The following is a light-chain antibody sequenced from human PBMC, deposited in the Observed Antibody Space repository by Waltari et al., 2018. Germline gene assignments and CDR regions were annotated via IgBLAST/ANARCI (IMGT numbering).Light chain of an antibody. CDR3: CSKNEGHTHV. J-gene: IGLJ1*01. V-gene: IGLV2-23*01. CDR2: HSS. CDR1: LGTSNL. Sequence: QSALTQPASVSGSPGQSVTITCTGALGTSNLVSWYQQLPGTVPKLILYHSSERPSGTSSLFSGYRSGNTASLTISGLQSEDEADYYCCSKNEGHTHVFGTGTRVTVL.